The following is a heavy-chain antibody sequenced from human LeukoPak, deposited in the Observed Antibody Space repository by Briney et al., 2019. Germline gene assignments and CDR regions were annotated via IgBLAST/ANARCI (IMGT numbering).Heavy chain of an antibody. CDR2: ISSSSSYI. V-gene: IGHV3-21*01. Sequence: GGSLRLSCAASGFTFSSYGMHWVRQAPGKGLEWVSSISSSSSYIYYADSVKGRFTISRDNAKNSLYLQMNSLRAEDTAVYYCARGYSYGYIGAFDIWGQGTMVTVSS. J-gene: IGHJ3*02. CDR3: ARGYSYGYIGAFDI. D-gene: IGHD5-18*01. CDR1: GFTFSSYG.